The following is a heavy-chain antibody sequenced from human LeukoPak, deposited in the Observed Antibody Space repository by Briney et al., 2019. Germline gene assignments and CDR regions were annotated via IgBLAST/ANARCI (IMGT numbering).Heavy chain of an antibody. CDR3: ASGAVADY. Sequence: PGGSLRLSCAASGFTFSSYWMSWVRQATGRGLEGVANIKQDGSEKYYVDSVKGRFTISRDNAKNSLYLQMNSLRAEDTAVYYCASGAVADYWGQGTLVTVSS. D-gene: IGHD3-16*01. J-gene: IGHJ4*02. CDR2: IKQDGSEK. V-gene: IGHV3-7*01. CDR1: GFTFSSYW.